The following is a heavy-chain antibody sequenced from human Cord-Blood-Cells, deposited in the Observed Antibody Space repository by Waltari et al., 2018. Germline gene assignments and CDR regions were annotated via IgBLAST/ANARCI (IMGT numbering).Heavy chain of an antibody. D-gene: IGHD6-6*01. V-gene: IGHV1-24*01. J-gene: IGHJ4*02. CDR1: GYNLTEIS. Sequence: QVQLVQSGAEAKKTGASGKVSCKVAGYNLTEISMHWVKQAPGKGLEWMGGFDPEDGETIYAQKFQGRVTMTEDTSTDTAYMELSSLRSEDTAVYYCATDREYSSSFDYWGQGTLVTVSS. CDR2: FDPEDGET. CDR3: ATDREYSSSFDY.